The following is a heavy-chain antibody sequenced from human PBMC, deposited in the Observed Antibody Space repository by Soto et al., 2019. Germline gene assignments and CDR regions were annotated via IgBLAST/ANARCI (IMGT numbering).Heavy chain of an antibody. D-gene: IGHD3-10*01. CDR3: ARWGTGSGSYYTTSKPNYYYYMDV. Sequence: GESLKISCKGSGYSFTSYWIGWVRQMPGKGLEWMGIIYPGDSDTRYSPSFQGQVTISADKSISTAYLQWSSLKASDTAMYYCARWGTGSGSYYTTSKPNYYYYMDVWGKGTTVTVS. V-gene: IGHV5-51*01. J-gene: IGHJ6*03. CDR2: IYPGDSDT. CDR1: GYSFTSYW.